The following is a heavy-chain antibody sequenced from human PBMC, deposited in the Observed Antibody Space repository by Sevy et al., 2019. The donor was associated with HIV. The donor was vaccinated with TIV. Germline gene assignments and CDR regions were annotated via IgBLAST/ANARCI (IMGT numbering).Heavy chain of an antibody. CDR3: AKDIHGYSSGGFDY. CDR1: GFTFDDYA. CDR2: ISWNSGSI. J-gene: IGHJ4*02. V-gene: IGHV3-9*03. Sequence: SLKISCAASGFTFDDYAMHWVRQAPGKGLEWVSGISWNSGSIGYADSVKGRFTISRDNAKNSLYLQMNSLRAEDMALYYCAKDIHGYSSGGFDYWGQGTLVTVSS. D-gene: IGHD6-19*01.